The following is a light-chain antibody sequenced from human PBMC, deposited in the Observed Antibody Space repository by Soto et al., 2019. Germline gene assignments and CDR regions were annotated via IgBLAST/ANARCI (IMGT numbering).Light chain of an antibody. J-gene: IGLJ2*01. CDR2: RNT. CDR1: SSNIGSGYD. CDR3: QSYDSGNVI. V-gene: IGLV1-40*01. Sequence: QSVLTQPPSVSAAPGQRVTISCTGGSSNIGSGYDVNWYQHVPGTAPKLLIYRNTNRPSGIPGRFSGSKSGTSASLAITGLQAEDEADYYCQSYDSGNVIFGGGTQLTVL.